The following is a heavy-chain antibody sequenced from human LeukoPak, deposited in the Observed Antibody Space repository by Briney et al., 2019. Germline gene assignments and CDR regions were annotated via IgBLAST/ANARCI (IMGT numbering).Heavy chain of an antibody. CDR3: ANPHDYGDSLYYYYMDV. J-gene: IGHJ6*03. CDR1: GFILDDYA. V-gene: IGHV3-43*02. Sequence: GSLRLSCAASGFILDDYAMHWVRQAPGKGLEWVSLISGDGGSTYHADSVKGRFTISRDNSKNSLYLQMNSLRTEDTALYYCANPHDYGDSLYYYYMDVWGKGTTVTVSS. D-gene: IGHD4-17*01. CDR2: ISGDGGST.